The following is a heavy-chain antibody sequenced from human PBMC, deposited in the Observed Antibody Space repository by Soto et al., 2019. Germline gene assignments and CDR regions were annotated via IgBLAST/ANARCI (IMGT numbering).Heavy chain of an antibody. CDR2: IRNKTNNYVT. CDR3: VRHYDY. J-gene: IGHJ4*02. CDR1: GFNFSAAA. V-gene: IGHV3-73*01. Sequence: EVKLVESGGGLVQPGGSLRLSCVASGFNFSAAAMHWVRQASGKGLEWVGRIRNKTNNYVTVYGVSVEGRFTISRDDSKNTVYLQMNSLKTEDTAVYYCVRHYDYWGQGTLLTVSS.